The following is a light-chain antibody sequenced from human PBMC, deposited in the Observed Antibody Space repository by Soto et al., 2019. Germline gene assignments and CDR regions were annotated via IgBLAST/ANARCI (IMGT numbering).Light chain of an antibody. CDR3: QSFDSSLSGSV. CDR1: SSDVGAYDY. J-gene: IGLJ1*01. V-gene: IGLV2-11*01. CDR2: DVN. Sequence: QSALTQPRSVSGSPGQSVTISCTGTSSDVGAYDYVSWYQHHPGKGPKLIIYDVNKGPSGVPDRFSGSKSGNTASLTISGLQTEDEADYYCQSFDSSLSGSVFGTGTKLTVL.